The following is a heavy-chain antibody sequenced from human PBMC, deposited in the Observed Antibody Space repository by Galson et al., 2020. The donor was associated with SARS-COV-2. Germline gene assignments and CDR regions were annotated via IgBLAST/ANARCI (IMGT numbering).Heavy chain of an antibody. CDR1: GFTFTSYS. J-gene: IGHJ4*02. D-gene: IGHD2-2*01. Sequence: GESLKISCAASGFTFTSYSMDWVRQPPGKGLEWVSFIFGSTIYYADSVKGRFTISRDNAKNSLSLQMNSLKVEDTAVYYCARGFLSNSFDLWGKGTLVTVSS. CDR3: ARGFLSNSFDL. CDR2: IFGSTI. V-gene: IGHV3-48*01.